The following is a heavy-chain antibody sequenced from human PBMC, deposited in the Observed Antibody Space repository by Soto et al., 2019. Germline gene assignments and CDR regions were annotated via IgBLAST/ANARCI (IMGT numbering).Heavy chain of an antibody. J-gene: IGHJ6*02. CDR2: IIPIFGTE. V-gene: IGHV1-69*06. Sequence: QVQLVQSGAEVKKPGSSVKVSCKASGGTFSSYAISWVRQAPGQGLEWMGGIIPIFGTENYAQKFQGRVTITADKSTSTAYMELSSLRSEDTAVYYCASPTREWLPPARDYYYGMDVWGQGTTVTVSS. CDR1: GGTFSSYA. D-gene: IGHD3-3*01. CDR3: ASPTREWLPPARDYYYGMDV.